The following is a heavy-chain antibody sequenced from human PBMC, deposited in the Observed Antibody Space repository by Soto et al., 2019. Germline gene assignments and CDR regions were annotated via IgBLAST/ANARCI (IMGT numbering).Heavy chain of an antibody. Sequence: GTXSLTCAFSGGSFIVNYLTWVRQPPGKGLEWIGEFSDSGSTNYNPSLKSRVTISEDMSKSQFSMKLSSVTAADKAVYYCERRNFYYGMDVWGQGTTVTVSS. J-gene: IGHJ6*02. V-gene: IGHV4-34*01. CDR2: FSDSGST. CDR3: ERRNFYYGMDV. CDR1: GGSFIVNY.